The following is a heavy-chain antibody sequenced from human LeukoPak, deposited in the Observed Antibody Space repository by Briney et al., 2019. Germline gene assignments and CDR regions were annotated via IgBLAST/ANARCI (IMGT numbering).Heavy chain of an antibody. CDR2: IYYSGST. D-gene: IGHD3-22*01. J-gene: IGHJ1*01. Sequence: SETLSLTCTVSGGSISRYYWSWIRQSPGKGLEWIGYIYYSGSTNYNPSLKSRVTISVDTSKNQFSLKLSSVTAADTAVYYCARELRYDNSDSGAFWGQGTVVTVSS. V-gene: IGHV4-59*12. CDR1: GGSISRYY. CDR3: ARELRYDNSDSGAF.